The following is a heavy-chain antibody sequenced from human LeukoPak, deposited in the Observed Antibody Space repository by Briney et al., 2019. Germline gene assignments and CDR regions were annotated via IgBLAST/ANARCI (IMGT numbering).Heavy chain of an antibody. Sequence: GGSLRLSCRVSGLIVSREWMHWVRQAPGEGLVWVARSNEDGSFTGYADSVEGRFTISKDNAKNTLYLQMNSLRADDTAVYYCARVGYDSSNSSGGYWGQGTLVTASS. CDR2: SNEDGSFT. CDR1: GLIVSREW. CDR3: ARVGYDSSNSSGGY. V-gene: IGHV3-74*01. J-gene: IGHJ4*02. D-gene: IGHD3-22*01.